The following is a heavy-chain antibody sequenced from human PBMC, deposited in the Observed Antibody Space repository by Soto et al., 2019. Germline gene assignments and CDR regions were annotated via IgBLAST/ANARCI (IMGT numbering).Heavy chain of an antibody. CDR3: AKDLAAAGTRIDY. CDR2: ISYDGSNK. J-gene: IGHJ4*02. Sequence: TGGSLRLSCAASGFTFSSYGMHWVRQAPGKGLEWVAVISYDGSNKYYADSVKGRFTISRDNSKNTLYLQMNSLRAEDTAVYYCAKDLAAAGTRIDYWGQGTLVTVSS. D-gene: IGHD6-13*01. V-gene: IGHV3-30*18. CDR1: GFTFSSYG.